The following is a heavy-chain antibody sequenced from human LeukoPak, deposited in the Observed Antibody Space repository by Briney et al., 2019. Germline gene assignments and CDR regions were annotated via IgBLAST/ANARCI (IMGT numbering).Heavy chain of an antibody. Sequence: GGSLRLSCAASGFTFSSYSMNWIRQAPGKGLEWISYISGSGSTVYYADSVKGRFTIFRDNAKNSLYLQMNSLRAEDTAVYYCARGLPYIDVWGKGTTVTISS. J-gene: IGHJ6*03. CDR2: ISGSGSTV. CDR3: ARGLPYIDV. CDR1: GFTFSSYS. V-gene: IGHV3-48*04.